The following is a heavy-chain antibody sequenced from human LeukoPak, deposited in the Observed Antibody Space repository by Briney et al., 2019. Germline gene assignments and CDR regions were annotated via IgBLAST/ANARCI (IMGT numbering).Heavy chain of an antibody. V-gene: IGHV3-30-3*02. D-gene: IGHD2-2*01. J-gene: IGHJ4*02. CDR3: AKHQCQLPSTYFDY. Sequence: GGSLRLSCAASGFTFSSYAMHWVRQAPGKGLEWVAVISYDGSNKYYADSVKGRFTISRDNSKNTLYLQMNSLRAEDTAVYYCAKHQCQLPSTYFDYWGQGTLVTVSS. CDR1: GFTFSSYA. CDR2: ISYDGSNK.